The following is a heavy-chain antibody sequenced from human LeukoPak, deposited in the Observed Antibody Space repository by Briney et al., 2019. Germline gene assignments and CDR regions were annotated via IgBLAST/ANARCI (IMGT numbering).Heavy chain of an antibody. CDR1: GGSISSYY. CDR2: IYYSGST. D-gene: IGHD2-2*01. CDR3: ARVPAAPVSGWFDP. Sequence: SETLSLTCTVSGGSISSYYWSWIRQPPGEGLEWIGYIYYSGSTNYNPSLKSRVTLSVDTSKNQFSLKLSAVTAADTAVYYCARVPAAPVSGWFDPWGQGTLVTVSS. J-gene: IGHJ5*02. V-gene: IGHV4-59*01.